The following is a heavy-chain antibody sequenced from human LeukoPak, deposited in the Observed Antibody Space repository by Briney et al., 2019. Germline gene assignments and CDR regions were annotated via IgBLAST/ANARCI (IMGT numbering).Heavy chain of an antibody. CDR1: GFTVSSNY. J-gene: IGHJ4*02. D-gene: IGHD1-26*01. V-gene: IGHV3-53*05. Sequence: GGSLRLSCAASGFTVSSNYMSWVRQAPGKGLEWVSVIYSGGSTYYADSVKGRFTISRDNSRNTLSLQMNGLRPEDTAVYYCAKEGPGNYYSAYFDSWGQGTLVTVSS. CDR3: AKEGPGNYYSAYFDS. CDR2: IYSGGST.